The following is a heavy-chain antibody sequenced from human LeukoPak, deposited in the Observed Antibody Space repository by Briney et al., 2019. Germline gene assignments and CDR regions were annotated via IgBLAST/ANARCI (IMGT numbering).Heavy chain of an antibody. CDR2: ISIDSSCI. V-gene: IGHV3-21*01. D-gene: IGHD4-17*01. J-gene: IGHJ3*02. CDR3: ARPDDYDDYGAFDI. CDR1: GFTFSSYS. Sequence: PGGSLRLSCAASGFTFSSYSMNWVRQAPAQGLELVSSISIDSSCIYYADSVKGRFNIYRDNAKNSLYLQMNSLRPEDTGVYYCARPDDYDDYGAFDIWGQGKMVTVSS.